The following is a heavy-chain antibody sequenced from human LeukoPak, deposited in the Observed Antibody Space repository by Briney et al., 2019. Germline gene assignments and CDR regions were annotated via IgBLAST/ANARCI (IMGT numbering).Heavy chain of an antibody. D-gene: IGHD5-18*01. CDR1: GGSFSGYY. CDR3: ARGAGGYSYGYFFDY. Sequence: PSETLSLTCAVYGGSFSGYYWSWIRQPPGKGLEWIGEINHSGSTNYNPSLKSRVTISVDTSKNQFSLKLSSVTAADMAVYYCARGAGGYSYGYFFDYWGQGTLVTVSS. J-gene: IGHJ4*02. CDR2: INHSGST. V-gene: IGHV4-34*01.